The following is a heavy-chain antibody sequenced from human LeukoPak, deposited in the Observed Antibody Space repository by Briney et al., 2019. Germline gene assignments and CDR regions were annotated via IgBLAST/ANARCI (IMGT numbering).Heavy chain of an antibody. J-gene: IGHJ4*02. CDR1: GFSFSSYA. CDR3: AQHPPGNSPSSFDY. V-gene: IGHV3-23*01. CDR2: ISGGGCST. D-gene: IGHD4-23*01. Sequence: GGSLRLSCAASGFSFSSYAMSWVRQAPGKGLEWVPSISGGGCSTYYADSVKGRFTISRDNSKNPLYPQTNSLRAEDTAVYSCAQHPPGNSPSSFDYWGQGTPVTVSS.